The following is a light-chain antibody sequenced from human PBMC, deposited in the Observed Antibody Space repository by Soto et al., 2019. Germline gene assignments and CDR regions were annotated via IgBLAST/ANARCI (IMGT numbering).Light chain of an antibody. CDR3: SSYAGSNTFV. J-gene: IGLJ1*01. Sequence: QSVLTQPPSASGSPGQSVTISCTGTSSDVGGYNFVSWYQHHPGKVPRLMIYEVNKRPSGVPDRFSGSKSGNTASLTVSGLQAEDEADYSCSSYAGSNTFVFGTGTKVT. V-gene: IGLV2-8*01. CDR1: SSDVGGYNF. CDR2: EVN.